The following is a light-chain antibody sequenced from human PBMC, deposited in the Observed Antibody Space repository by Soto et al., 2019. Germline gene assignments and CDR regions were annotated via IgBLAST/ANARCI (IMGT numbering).Light chain of an antibody. V-gene: IGLV2-8*01. CDR3: SSYAGSNTHVV. J-gene: IGLJ2*01. CDR2: EVS. CDR1: SSDVGGYNY. Sequence: QSALTQPPSASGSPGQSVTISCTGTSSDVGGYNYVSWYQQHPGKAPKVMIYEVSQRPSGVTDRSSGSKSGNTASLTVSGLQAEDEADYYCSSYAGSNTHVVFGGGTKLTVL.